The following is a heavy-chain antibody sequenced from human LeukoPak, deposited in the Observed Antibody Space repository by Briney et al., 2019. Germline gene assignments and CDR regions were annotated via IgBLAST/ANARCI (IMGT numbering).Heavy chain of an antibody. J-gene: IGHJ4*02. CDR1: GFIFSSYA. CDR3: ARGAAHDY. Sequence: PGGSLRLSSAASGFIFSSYAMHWVRQAPGKGLEWVAVISYDGSNKYYADSVKGRFTISRDNSKNTLYLQMNSLRAEDTAVYYCARGAAHDYWGQGTLVTVSS. D-gene: IGHD6-25*01. V-gene: IGHV3-30*04. CDR2: ISYDGSNK.